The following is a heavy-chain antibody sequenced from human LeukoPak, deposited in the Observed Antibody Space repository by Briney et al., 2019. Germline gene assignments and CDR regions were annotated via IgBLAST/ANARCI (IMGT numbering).Heavy chain of an antibody. CDR3: ARADAVVVPAPLIP. Sequence: ASVKVSCKASGGTFSSYAISWVRQAPGQGLEWMGGIIPIFGTANYAQKFQGRVTITTDESTSTAYMELSSLRSEDTAVYYCARADAVVVPAPLIPWGQETLVTVSS. D-gene: IGHD2-2*01. V-gene: IGHV1-69*05. CDR2: IIPIFGTA. CDR1: GGTFSSYA. J-gene: IGHJ5*02.